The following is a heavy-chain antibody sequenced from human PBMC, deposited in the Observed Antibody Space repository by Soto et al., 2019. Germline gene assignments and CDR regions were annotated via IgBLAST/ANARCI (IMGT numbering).Heavy chain of an antibody. CDR3: ARQIRGLTPNWFDP. V-gene: IGHV3-7*01. CDR1: GLTLGSFW. J-gene: IGHJ5*02. Sequence: EMQLVESGGGLVQPGGSLRLPWGVSGLTLGSFWMGWVRKAPGKGLEWVANINQDGSEKYYVDSVKGRFTISRDNPRNSLYLQMDTLRVEDTAVYFCARQIRGLTPNWFDPWGQGTLVSVSS. CDR2: INQDGSEK.